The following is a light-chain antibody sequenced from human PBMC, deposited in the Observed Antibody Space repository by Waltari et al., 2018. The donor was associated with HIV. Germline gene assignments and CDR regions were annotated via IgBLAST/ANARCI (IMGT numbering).Light chain of an antibody. J-gene: IGLJ1*01. V-gene: IGLV1-40*01. Sequence: VTISCTGSSSNIGAGYDVHWFQQLPGTAPKLLIYGNTNRPSGVPDRFSGSKSGTSASLAITGLQAEDEADYYCQSYDSGLTAYVFGTGTKVTVL. CDR2: GNT. CDR1: SSNIGAGYD. CDR3: QSYDSGLTAYV.